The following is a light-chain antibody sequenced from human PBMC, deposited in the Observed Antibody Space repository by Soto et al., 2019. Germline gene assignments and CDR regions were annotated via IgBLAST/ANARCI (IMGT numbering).Light chain of an antibody. CDR3: HQYGSSPLR. J-gene: IGKJ4*01. V-gene: IGKV3-20*01. CDR1: QSVSNNY. Sequence: ELVFTQPPCTLSLSPGESAPLSCRASQSVSNNYLAWYQQKPGQAHRLLMYGASSRATGIPDRFSGSGSGTDLTITISRLQPEDCEVYDCHQYGSSPLRFGGGTKVDIK. CDR2: GAS.